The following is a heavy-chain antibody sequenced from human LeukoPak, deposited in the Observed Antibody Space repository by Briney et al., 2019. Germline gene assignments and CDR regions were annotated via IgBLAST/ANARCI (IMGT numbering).Heavy chain of an antibody. CDR3: ARGKIITMILGAFDY. CDR2: INPNSGGT. D-gene: IGHD3-22*01. J-gene: IGHJ4*02. Sequence: ASVKVSCKASGYTFTGYYMHWVRQAPGQGLEWMGWINPNSGGTNYAQKFQGRDTMTRDTSTSTVYMELSSLRSDDTAVYYCARGKIITMILGAFDYWGQGTLVTVSS. CDR1: GYTFTGYY. V-gene: IGHV1-2*02.